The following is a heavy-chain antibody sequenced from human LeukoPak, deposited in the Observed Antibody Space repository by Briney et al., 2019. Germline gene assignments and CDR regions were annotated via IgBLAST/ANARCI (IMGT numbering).Heavy chain of an antibody. CDR2: VDPRTGVT. V-gene: IGHV1-2*02. CDR1: GYTFTDYY. D-gene: IGHD2-8*01. J-gene: IGHJ4*02. CDR3: ATDNSGMLDY. Sequence: GSSVKVSCRASGYTFTDYYIHWVRRAPGQGLEWMGWVDPRTGVTRCTQKFQGRVTMTRDTSISTVYLDLNGLTFDDTAVYYCATDNSGMLDYWGQGTLVTVSS.